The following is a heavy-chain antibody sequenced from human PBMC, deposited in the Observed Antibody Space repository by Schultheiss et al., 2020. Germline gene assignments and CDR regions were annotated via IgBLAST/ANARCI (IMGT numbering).Heavy chain of an antibody. D-gene: IGHD2-8*01. V-gene: IGHV3-33*01. CDR1: GFTFGDYA. CDR3: AREVYAIPHYYYYYGMDV. J-gene: IGHJ6*02. Sequence: GASLRLSCTASGFTFGDYAMSWFRQAPGKGLEWVAVIWYDGSNKYYADSVKGRFTISRDNSKNTLYLQMNSLRAEDTAVYYCAREVYAIPHYYYYYGMDVWGQGTTVTGS. CDR2: IWYDGSNK.